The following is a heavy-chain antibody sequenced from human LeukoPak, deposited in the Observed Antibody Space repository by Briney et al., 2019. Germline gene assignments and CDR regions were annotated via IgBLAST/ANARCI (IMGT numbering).Heavy chain of an antibody. J-gene: IGHJ5*02. D-gene: IGHD2-2*01. Sequence: ASVKVSCKASGYTFTSYDINWVRQATGQGLEWMGWMNPNSGNTGYAQKIQGRVTMTRNTSISTAYMELSSLRSEDTAVYYCARDSTSDNWFDPWGQGTLVTVSS. CDR3: ARDSTSDNWFDP. CDR2: MNPNSGNT. V-gene: IGHV1-8*01. CDR1: GYTFTSYD.